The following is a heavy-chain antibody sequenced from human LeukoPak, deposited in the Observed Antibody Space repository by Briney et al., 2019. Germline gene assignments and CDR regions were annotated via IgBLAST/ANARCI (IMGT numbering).Heavy chain of an antibody. D-gene: IGHD2-21*01. CDR1: GYTFTTYD. CDR2: MNPNRGNT. Sequence: ASVKVSCKASGYTFTTYDINWVRQATEQGLEWMAWMNPNRGNTGYTQKFQGRVTMPRNTSVSTSYMEFSSLRSEDTAVYSCASVAGNCGGYGYRLVYWGQGTLVTVSS. V-gene: IGHV1-8*01. J-gene: IGHJ4*02. CDR3: ASVAGNCGGYGYRLVY.